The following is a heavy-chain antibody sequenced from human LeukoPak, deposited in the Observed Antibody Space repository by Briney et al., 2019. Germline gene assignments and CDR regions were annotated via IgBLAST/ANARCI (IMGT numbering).Heavy chain of an antibody. V-gene: IGHV1-8*03. CDR3: ARVSLRYYGYLDFDP. CDR2: MNPDSGNT. Sequence: ASVKVSCKASGYTFTSYDINWVRQATGQGLEWMGWMNPDSGNTGYAQKFQGRVTITRNTSISTAYMELSSLRFEDTAVYYCARVSLRYYGYLDFDPWGQGTLVTVSS. D-gene: IGHD3-10*01. J-gene: IGHJ5*02. CDR1: GYTFTSYD.